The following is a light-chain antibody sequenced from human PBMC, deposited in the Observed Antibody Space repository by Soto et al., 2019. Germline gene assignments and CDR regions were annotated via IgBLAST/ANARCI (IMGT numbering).Light chain of an antibody. Sequence: EIVLTQSPATLSLSPGERVTLSCRASQSVSTYLGWYQQKPGQAPRLLIYDTSKRATGIPARFSGSGSGTDFTLTISSLEPEDFAVYYCQQRSNWPITFGQGTRLEIK. V-gene: IGKV3-11*01. CDR3: QQRSNWPIT. CDR1: QSVSTY. J-gene: IGKJ5*01. CDR2: DTS.